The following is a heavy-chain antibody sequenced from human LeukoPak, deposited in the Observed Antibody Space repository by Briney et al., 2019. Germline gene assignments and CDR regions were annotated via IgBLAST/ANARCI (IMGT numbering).Heavy chain of an antibody. CDR1: GYSFTSYW. D-gene: IGHD3-22*01. Sequence: GESLQISCQGSGYSFTSYWIGWVRQMPGKGLEWMGIIYPGDSDTRYSPSFQGQVTISADKSISTAYLQWSSLKASGTAMYYCAITLDYYDSSGYLDYWGQGTLVTVSS. V-gene: IGHV5-51*01. CDR3: AITLDYYDSSGYLDY. CDR2: IYPGDSDT. J-gene: IGHJ4*02.